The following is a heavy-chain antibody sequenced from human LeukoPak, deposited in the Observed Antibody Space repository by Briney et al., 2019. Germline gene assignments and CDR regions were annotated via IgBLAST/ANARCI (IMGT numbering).Heavy chain of an antibody. V-gene: IGHV1-18*01. CDR2: ISAYNGNT. CDR1: GYTFTSYG. Sequence: ASVTVSCKASGYTFTSYGISWVRQAPGQGLEWMGWISAYNGNTNYAQKLQGRVTMTTDTSTSTAYMELRSLRSDDTAVYYCARVYDSSGYFSPSFDYWGQGTLVTVSS. J-gene: IGHJ4*02. CDR3: ARVYDSSGYFSPSFDY. D-gene: IGHD3-22*01.